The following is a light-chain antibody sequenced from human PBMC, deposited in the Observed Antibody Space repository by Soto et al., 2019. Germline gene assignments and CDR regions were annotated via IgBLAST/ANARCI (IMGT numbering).Light chain of an antibody. CDR3: SSYTTSSTYV. J-gene: IGLJ1*01. CDR2: DVT. CDR1: SSDIGAYNF. Sequence: QSVLTQPASVSGSPGQSITISCTGSSSDIGAYNFATWYQQHPDKAPKLMVFDVTNRPSGVSDRFSSSKSGNTASLTISGLQAEDEAEYYCSSYTTSSTYVFGTGTKVTVL. V-gene: IGLV2-14*01.